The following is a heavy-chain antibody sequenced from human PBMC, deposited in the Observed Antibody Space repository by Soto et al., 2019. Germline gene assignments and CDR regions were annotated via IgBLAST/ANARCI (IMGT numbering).Heavy chain of an antibody. Sequence: GGSLRLSCTAFGFIFGDYGMSWVRQAPGKGLEWVGSIRSEAYGGAEDYAASVKGRFTISRDDSKSIAYLQMNSLKTEDTAVYYCTRRYCTIGVCHSGYGMVVWGQATTVPV. CDR2: IRSEAYGGAE. V-gene: IGHV3-49*04. J-gene: IGHJ6*02. D-gene: IGHD2-8*01. CDR1: GFIFGDYG. CDR3: TRRYCTIGVCHSGYGMVV.